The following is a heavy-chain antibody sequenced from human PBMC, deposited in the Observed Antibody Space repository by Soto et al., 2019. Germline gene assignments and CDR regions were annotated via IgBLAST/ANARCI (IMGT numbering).Heavy chain of an antibody. CDR3: AKAAQARDNWSDLGNWFDP. CDR2: IVPIFGIA. J-gene: IGHJ5*02. V-gene: IGHV1-69*01. Sequence: QVQLVQSGAEVKKPGSSVKVSCKESGGTFSSYAIAWVRQAPGEGLEWMGGIVPIFGIANYAQKFQGRVAITADEATKTAYMGLSGMRSDDEAVYYWAKAAQARDNWSDLGNWFDPWGQGTLVIVSS. CDR1: GGTFSSYA. D-gene: IGHD3-3*01.